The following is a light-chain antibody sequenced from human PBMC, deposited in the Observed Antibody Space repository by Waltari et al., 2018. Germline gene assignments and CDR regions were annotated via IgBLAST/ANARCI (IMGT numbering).Light chain of an antibody. CDR2: SNN. V-gene: IGLV1-44*01. J-gene: IGLJ2*01. CDR3: ATWDDSLNGVV. CDR1: RSNIGTNT. Sequence: QSVLTQPPSASGTPGQGVTISCSGSRSNIGTNTVNWYQQRPGTAPKVLIYSNNQRPSGVPDRFSGSKSGTSASLAVSGLQSEDEGDYYCATWDDSLNGVVFGGGTKLTVL.